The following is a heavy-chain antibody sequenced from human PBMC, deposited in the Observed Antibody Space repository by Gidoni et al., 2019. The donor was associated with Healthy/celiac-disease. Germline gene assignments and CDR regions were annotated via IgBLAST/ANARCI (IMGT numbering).Heavy chain of an antibody. CDR1: GFTFGDYA. J-gene: IGHJ4*02. CDR2: IRSKAYGGTT. Sequence: EVQLVESGGGLVKPGRSLRLSCTASGFTFGDYAMSWFRQAPGKGLEVVGFIRSKAYGGTTEYAASVKGRFTISRDDSKSIAYLQMNSLKTEDTAVYYCTRSSGWRPSLDYWGQGTLVTVSS. V-gene: IGHV3-49*05. D-gene: IGHD6-19*01. CDR3: TRSSGWRPSLDY.